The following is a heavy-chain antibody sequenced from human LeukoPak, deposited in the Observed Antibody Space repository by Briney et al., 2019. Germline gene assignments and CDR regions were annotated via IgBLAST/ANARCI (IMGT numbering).Heavy chain of an antibody. CDR2: ILMTGRT. CDR3: ATSYDAKVAPFDL. CDR1: CVYLSSSQ. Sequence: SGTLSLTCTVSCVYLSSSQWSCIRQSPAKGLDWIGNILMTGRTDSNPSLKSRVTISVDTSKGQFSLLVTSVSPADTAIYFCATSYDAKVAPFDLLGQGILVTVSS. J-gene: IGHJ4*02. D-gene: IGHD2-8*01. V-gene: IGHV4-4*09.